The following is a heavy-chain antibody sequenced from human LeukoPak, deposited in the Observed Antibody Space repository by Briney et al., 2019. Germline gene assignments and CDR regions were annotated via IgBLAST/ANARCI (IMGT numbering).Heavy chain of an antibody. V-gene: IGHV4-39*07. CDR3: ARAGRYSGSFDY. J-gene: IGHJ4*02. D-gene: IGHD1-26*01. Sequence: SETLSVTCTAPGGSISSSTYYWGWIRQPPGKGREWIGSVYYGGSTYYSPSLKSRVTISVDTSKNQFSLKLSSVTAADTAVYFCARAGRYSGSFDYWGQGALVTVSS. CDR1: GGSISSSTYY. CDR2: VYYGGST.